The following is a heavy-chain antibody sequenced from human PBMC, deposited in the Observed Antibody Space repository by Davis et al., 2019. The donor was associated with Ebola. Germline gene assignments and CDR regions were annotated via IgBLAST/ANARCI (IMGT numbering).Heavy chain of an antibody. V-gene: IGHV3-33*01. CDR1: GFTFSSYG. Sequence: GESLKISCAASGFTFSSYGMHWVRQAPGKGLGWGAVIWYDGSNKYYADSVKGRFTISRDNSKNTLYLQMNSLRAEDTAVYYCARAGYSYAKSPSYYYYYGMDVWGQGTTVTVSS. CDR3: ARAGYSYAKSPSYYYYYGMDV. J-gene: IGHJ6*02. CDR2: IWYDGSNK. D-gene: IGHD5-18*01.